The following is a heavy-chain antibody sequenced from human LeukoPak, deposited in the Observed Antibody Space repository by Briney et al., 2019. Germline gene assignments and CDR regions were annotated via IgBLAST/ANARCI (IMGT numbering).Heavy chain of an antibody. J-gene: IGHJ4*02. CDR2: ISISSNYI. D-gene: IGHD3-22*01. Sequence: GGSLRLSCAASGFTFSRYSMNWVRQAPGKGLEWVSSISISSNYIYYTDSVKGRFTISRDNAKNSLYLQMNSLRAEDTAVYYCARDKSSGALGYWGQGTLVTVSS. CDR3: ARDKSSGALGY. CDR1: GFTFSRYS. V-gene: IGHV3-21*01.